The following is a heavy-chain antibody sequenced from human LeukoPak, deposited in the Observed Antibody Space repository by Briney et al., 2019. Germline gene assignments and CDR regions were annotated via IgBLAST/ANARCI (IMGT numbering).Heavy chain of an antibody. CDR2: IYSGGST. CDR3: ARWVVVAATFDY. V-gene: IGHV3-66*01. D-gene: IGHD2-15*01. J-gene: IGHJ4*02. CDR1: VTFSNAW. Sequence: GGSLRLSCAASVTFSNAWMNWVRQAPGKGLEWVSVIYSGGSTYYADSVKGRFTISRDNSKNTLYLQMNSLRAEDTAVYYCARWVVVAATFDYWGQGTLVTVSS.